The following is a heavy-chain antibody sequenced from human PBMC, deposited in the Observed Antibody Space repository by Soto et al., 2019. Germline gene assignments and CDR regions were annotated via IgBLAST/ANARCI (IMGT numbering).Heavy chain of an antibody. Sequence: PGGSLRLSSEESGVIFSEYEFNWVRQAPGKGLEGVSYIGENGRDIYDADSVKGRFTISRNNDKSTLHLEMNSLRAGDTAVSYFVRGPGPMYYEMEAGGQGNMV. V-gene: IGHV3-48*03. CDR2: IGENGRDI. J-gene: IGHJ6*01. CDR3: VRGPGPMYYEMEA. D-gene: IGHD3-3*01. CDR1: GVIFSEYE.